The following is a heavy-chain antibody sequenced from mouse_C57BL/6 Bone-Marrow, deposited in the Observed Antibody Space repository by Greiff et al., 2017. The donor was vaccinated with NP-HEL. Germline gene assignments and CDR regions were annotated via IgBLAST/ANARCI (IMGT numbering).Heavy chain of an antibody. J-gene: IGHJ1*03. V-gene: IGHV1-72*01. Sequence: VQLQQPGAELVKPGASVKLSCKASGYTFTSYWMHWVKQRPGRGLEWIGRIDPNSGGTKYNEKFKSKATLTVDKPSSTAYMQLSSLTSEDSAVYYCARRSQIYYYGSSPWYFDVWGTGTTVTVSS. CDR3: ARRSQIYYYGSSPWYFDV. D-gene: IGHD1-1*01. CDR1: GYTFTSYW. CDR2: IDPNSGGT.